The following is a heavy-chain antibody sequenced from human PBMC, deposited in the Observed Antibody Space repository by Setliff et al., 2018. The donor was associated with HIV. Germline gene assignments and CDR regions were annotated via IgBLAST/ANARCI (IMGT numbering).Heavy chain of an antibody. CDR3: ARGNNGYYYDSSGYYH. V-gene: IGHV4-4*08. CDR2: VYTSGST. Sequence: SETLSLTCSVSGGSISSHYWSWIRQSPGKGLEWIGYVYTSGSTNYNPSLKSRVTISVDTSKNQFSLKLSSVTAADTAVYYCARGNNGYYYDSSGYYHWGQGTLVTVSS. D-gene: IGHD3-22*01. CDR1: GGSISSHY. J-gene: IGHJ5*02.